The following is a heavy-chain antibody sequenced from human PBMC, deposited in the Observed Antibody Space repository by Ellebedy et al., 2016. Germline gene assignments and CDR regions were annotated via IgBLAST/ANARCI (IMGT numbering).Heavy chain of an antibody. Sequence: GESLKISXAASGFTFSSYGMHWVRQAPGKGLEWVAVIWYDGSNKYYADSVKGRFTISRDNSKNTLYLQMNSLRAEDTAVYYCARVTIAVAALDYWGQGTLVTVSS. CDR1: GFTFSSYG. V-gene: IGHV3-33*01. J-gene: IGHJ4*02. D-gene: IGHD6-19*01. CDR3: ARVTIAVAALDY. CDR2: IWYDGSNK.